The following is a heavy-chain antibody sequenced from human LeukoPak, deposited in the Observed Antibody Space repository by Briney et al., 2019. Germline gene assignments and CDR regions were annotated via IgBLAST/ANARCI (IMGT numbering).Heavy chain of an antibody. J-gene: IGHJ4*02. CDR3: ARRWLDY. Sequence: SETLSLTCAVYGGSFSDYYWSWIRQPPGKGLEWIWEINHSGSTNYNPSLKSRVTISVDTSKNQFSLKLSSVTAADTAVYYCARRWLDYWGQGTLVTVSS. V-gene: IGHV4-34*01. CDR2: INHSGST. CDR1: GGSFSDYY. D-gene: IGHD2-15*01.